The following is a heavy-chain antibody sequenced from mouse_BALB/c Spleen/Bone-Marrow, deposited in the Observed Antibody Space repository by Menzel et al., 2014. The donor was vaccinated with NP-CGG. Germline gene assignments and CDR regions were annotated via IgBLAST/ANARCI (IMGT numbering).Heavy chain of an antibody. Sequence: DVKLVESGGGLVQPGGSLILSCTTSGFTFSDYYMRWVRQPPGKALEWLGFIRNKAKGYTTEYIPSVKGRFTISRDNSQSMLYLQMNTLRAEDSATYYCARDRNNDIHWYLDVWGAGTTVTVSS. CDR1: GFTFSDYY. J-gene: IGHJ1*01. V-gene: IGHV7-3*02. CDR3: ARDRNNDIHWYLDV. D-gene: IGHD2-12*01. CDR2: IRNKAKGYTT.